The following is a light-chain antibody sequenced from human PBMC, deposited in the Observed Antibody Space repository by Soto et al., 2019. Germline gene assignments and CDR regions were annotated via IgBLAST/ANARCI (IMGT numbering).Light chain of an antibody. CDR1: QSVSTTY. CDR3: QQYGRSPPNT. J-gene: IGKJ4*01. Sequence: EIVLTQPPGTLSLSPGERATLSCRASQSVSTTYLAWYQQKPGQASRLLNYGASSRATGIRDRFSGSGSGTDFTLTISRLEPEDFAVYYCQQYGRSPPNTFGGGTKVEIK. CDR2: GAS. V-gene: IGKV3-20*01.